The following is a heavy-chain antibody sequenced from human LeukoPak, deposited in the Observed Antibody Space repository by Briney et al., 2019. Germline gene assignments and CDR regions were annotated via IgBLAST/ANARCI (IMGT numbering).Heavy chain of an antibody. CDR3: TRYYDSSGYSV. V-gene: IGHV3-49*03. D-gene: IGHD3-22*01. Sequence: PGGSLRLSCTTSGFTLGDYAMRWFRQAPGKGLEWVGFIRSKAYGGTTEYAASVKGRFTISRDDSKSIAYLQMNSLKTEETAVYYWTRYYDSSGYSVWGQGTTVTVSS. CDR2: IRSKAYGGTT. CDR1: GFTLGDYA. J-gene: IGHJ6*02.